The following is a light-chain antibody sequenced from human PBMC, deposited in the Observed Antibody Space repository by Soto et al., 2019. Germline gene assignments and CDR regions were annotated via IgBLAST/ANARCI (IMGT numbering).Light chain of an antibody. V-gene: IGLV2-23*01. CDR3: SSYAGSLTWV. CDR1: GSDVGSFDL. CDR2: EGS. Sequence: QSVLTQPASVSGSPEQSITISCTGPGSDVGSFDLVSWYQQHPGKAPKLIIFEGSKRPSGVSDRFSGSKSDNRASLTISGLQAEDEADYYCSSYAGSLTWVFGGGTQLTVL. J-gene: IGLJ3*02.